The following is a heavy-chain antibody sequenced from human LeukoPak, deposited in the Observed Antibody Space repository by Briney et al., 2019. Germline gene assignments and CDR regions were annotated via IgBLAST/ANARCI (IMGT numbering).Heavy chain of an antibody. J-gene: IGHJ4*02. CDR3: TREYDVEAGSTYYFDY. V-gene: IGHV3-49*03. CDR1: GFTFGDYA. D-gene: IGHD3-10*01. CDR2: IRSKAYGGTT. Sequence: PGGSLRLSCTASGFTFGDYAMSWFRQAPGKGLEWVGFIRSKAYGGTTEYAASVKGRFTISRDDSKSIAYLQMNSLKTEDTAVYYCTREYDVEAGSTYYFDYWGQGTLVTVSS.